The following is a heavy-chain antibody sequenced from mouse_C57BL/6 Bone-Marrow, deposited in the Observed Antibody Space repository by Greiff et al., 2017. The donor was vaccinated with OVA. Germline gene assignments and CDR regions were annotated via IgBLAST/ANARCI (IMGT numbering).Heavy chain of an antibody. CDR3: ASNDGYQFAY. V-gene: IGHV5-12*01. CDR1: GFTFSDYY. J-gene: IGHJ3*01. D-gene: IGHD2-3*01. Sequence: EVQGVESGGGLVQPGGSLKLSCAASGFTFSDYYMYWVRQTPEKRLEWVAYISNGGGSTYYPDTVKGRFTISRDNAKNTLYLQMSRLKSEDTAMYYCASNDGYQFAYWGQGTLVTVSA. CDR2: ISNGGGST.